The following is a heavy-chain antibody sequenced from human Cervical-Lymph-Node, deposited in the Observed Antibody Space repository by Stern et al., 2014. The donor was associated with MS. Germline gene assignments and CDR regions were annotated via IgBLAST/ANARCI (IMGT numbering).Heavy chain of an antibody. Sequence: EVQLVESGGGSVQPGRSLRLSCAASGFTFDDCAMPWVRQAPGKGLGWVSCISWNSNNIGYADSVRGRFTISRDNAKNSLYLQMNGLRPEDTALYYCAKDISERHYYFDSWGEGTLVTVSS. V-gene: IGHV3-9*01. J-gene: IGHJ4*02. D-gene: IGHD3-16*02. CDR1: GFTFDDCA. CDR2: ISWNSNNI. CDR3: AKDISERHYYFDS.